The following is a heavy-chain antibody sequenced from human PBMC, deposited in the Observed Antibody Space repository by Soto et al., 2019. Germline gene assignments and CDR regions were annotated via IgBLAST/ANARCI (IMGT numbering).Heavy chain of an antibody. CDR1: GGTFSDHA. CDR2: IFPMFGTA. J-gene: IGHJ4*02. Sequence: QVQLVQSGAEVKKPGSSVKVSCKASGGTFSDHAFSWVRQAPGQGLEWMGRIFPMFGTADYAQKFQGRLIITADDSTSTAYMELSSLSAEDTPVYYCARFQGLHLAYWGQGTLVRVSS. V-gene: IGHV1-69*18. CDR3: ARFQGLHLAY.